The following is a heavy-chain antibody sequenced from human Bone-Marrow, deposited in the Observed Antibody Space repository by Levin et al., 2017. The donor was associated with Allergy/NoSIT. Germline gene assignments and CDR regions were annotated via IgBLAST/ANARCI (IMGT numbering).Heavy chain of an antibody. Sequence: SQTLSLTCTVSGESISSGGYYWSWIRHLPGKGLEWIGYIYYTGSTYYNPSLKSRTHISVDTSKNEFALKMNLLSDADTAVYYCARSVGNGYLSNFDSWGQGTLVTVSS. CDR3: ARSVGNGYLSNFDS. CDR1: GESISSGGYY. CDR2: IYYTGST. V-gene: IGHV4-31*03. J-gene: IGHJ4*02. D-gene: IGHD5-24*01.